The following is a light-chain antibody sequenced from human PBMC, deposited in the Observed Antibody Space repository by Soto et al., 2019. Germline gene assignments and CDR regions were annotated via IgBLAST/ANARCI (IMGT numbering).Light chain of an antibody. Sequence: IQMTQSPANLSTFSGGSTTIAGRASQSVSSSYLAWYQQQPGQAPRLLIYGASSTATGIPDRFSGSGSGTDFTLTISRLEPDVFAVYYCQQYGSFRTFGPGTKVDIK. V-gene: IGKV3-20*01. CDR1: QSVSSSY. CDR3: QQYGSFRT. CDR2: GAS. J-gene: IGKJ1*01.